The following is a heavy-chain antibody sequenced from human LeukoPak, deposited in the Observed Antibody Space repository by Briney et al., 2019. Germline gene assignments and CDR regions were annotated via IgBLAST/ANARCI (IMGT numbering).Heavy chain of an antibody. Sequence: ASVKVSCKASGYTFTGYYMHWVRQAPGQGLEWMGWINPNSGGTNYAQKFQGRATMTRDTSISTAYMELSRLRSDDTAVYYCACSPLLWFGELTLSADYWGQGTLVTVSS. CDR3: ACSPLLWFGELTLSADY. V-gene: IGHV1-2*02. CDR2: INPNSGGT. J-gene: IGHJ4*02. CDR1: GYTFTGYY. D-gene: IGHD3-10*01.